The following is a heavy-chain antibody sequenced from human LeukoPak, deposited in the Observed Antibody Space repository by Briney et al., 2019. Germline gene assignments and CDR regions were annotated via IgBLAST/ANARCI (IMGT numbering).Heavy chain of an antibody. J-gene: IGHJ3*02. V-gene: IGHV4-61*02. CDR1: GGSISSSSYY. CDR2: IYTSGST. CDR3: GREGGGDYYDSSGYYMARVFAFDI. D-gene: IGHD3-22*01. Sequence: SETLSLTCTVSGGSISSSSYYWSWIRQPAGKGLEWIGRIYTSGSTNYNPSLKSRVTISVDTSKNQFSLKLSSVTAADTAVFYWGREGGGDYYDSSGYYMARVFAFDIWGQGTMVTVSS.